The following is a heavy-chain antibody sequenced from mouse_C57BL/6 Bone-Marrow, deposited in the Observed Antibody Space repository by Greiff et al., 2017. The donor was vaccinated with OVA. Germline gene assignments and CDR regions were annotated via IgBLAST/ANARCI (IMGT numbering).Heavy chain of an antibody. Sequence: EVQLQQSGPELVKPGASVKISCKASGYTFTDYYMNWVKQSHGKSLEWIGDINPNNGGTSYNQKFKGKATLTVDKSSSPAYMELRSLTSEDSAVYYCARERLHRFAYWGQGTLVTVSA. J-gene: IGHJ3*01. V-gene: IGHV1-26*01. CDR1: GYTFTDYY. CDR2: INPNNGGT. D-gene: IGHD2-4*01. CDR3: ARERLHRFAY.